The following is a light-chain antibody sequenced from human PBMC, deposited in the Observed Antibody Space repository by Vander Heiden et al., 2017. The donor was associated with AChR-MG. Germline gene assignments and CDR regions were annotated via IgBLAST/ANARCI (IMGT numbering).Light chain of an antibody. Sequence: EVVLTQSPATLSLSPGERATLSCRASQTVSSYLAWYQQKPGQAPRLLIYDASNRATGIPARFSGSGSRTDFTLTISSLGPEDFALYYCQQRNNWPWTFGQGTKVEI. CDR3: QQRNNWPWT. J-gene: IGKJ1*01. CDR1: QTVSSY. CDR2: DAS. V-gene: IGKV3-11*01.